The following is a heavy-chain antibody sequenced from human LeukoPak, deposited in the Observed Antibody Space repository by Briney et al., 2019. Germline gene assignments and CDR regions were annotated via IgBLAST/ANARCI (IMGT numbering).Heavy chain of an antibody. V-gene: IGHV4-34*01. CDR2: INHSGST. J-gene: IGHJ4*02. CDR1: GGSFSGYY. Sequence: SETLSLTCAVYGGSFSGYYWSWIRQPPGKGLEWMGEINHSGSTNYNPSLKSRVTISVDTSKNQFSLKLSSVTAEDAAVYYCARDVGASGWYTFDYWGQGTLVTVSS. D-gene: IGHD6-19*01. CDR3: ARDVGASGWYTFDY.